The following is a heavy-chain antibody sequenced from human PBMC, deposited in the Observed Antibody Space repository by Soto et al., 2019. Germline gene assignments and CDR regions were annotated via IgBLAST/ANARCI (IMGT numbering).Heavy chain of an antibody. V-gene: IGHV4-31*03. D-gene: IGHD2-15*01. CDR1: GGSISSGGYY. Sequence: QVQLQESGPGLVKPSQTLSLTCTVSGGSISSGGYYWSWIRQHPGKGLEWIGYIYYSGSTYYNPSLKSRLTISVDTSKNQFSLKLSSVTAADTAVYYCGGYCSGGSCYSEYFQHWGQGTLVTVSS. CDR3: GGYCSGGSCYSEYFQH. J-gene: IGHJ1*01. CDR2: IYYSGST.